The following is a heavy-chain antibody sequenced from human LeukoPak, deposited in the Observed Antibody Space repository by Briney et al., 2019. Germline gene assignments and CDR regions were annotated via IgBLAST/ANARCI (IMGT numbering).Heavy chain of an antibody. Sequence: TSETLSLTCAVYGGSFSGYYWSWIRQPPGKGLEWIGEINHSGSTNYNPSLKSRVTISVDSSKNQFSLKLTSVTAADTAVYYCATVTVINDVLTGPPLDIWGQGTMVTVSS. J-gene: IGHJ3*02. CDR2: INHSGST. V-gene: IGHV4-34*01. CDR3: ATVTVINDVLTGPPLDI. D-gene: IGHD3-9*01. CDR1: GGSFSGYY.